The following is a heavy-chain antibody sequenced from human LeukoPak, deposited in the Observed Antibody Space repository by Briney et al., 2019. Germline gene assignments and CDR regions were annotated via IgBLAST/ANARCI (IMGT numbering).Heavy chain of an antibody. V-gene: IGHV3-23*01. Sequence: GGSLRLSCAASGFTFTTYAMCWVRPAPGKGLEWVSCIGNSGGDTFYADSVRGRFTVSRDTSRNTLFLEMNSLRAEDTAIYYCAKRGGESSGWGPFDYWGQGTLVTVSS. CDR1: GFTFTTYA. CDR3: AKRGGESSGWGPFDY. J-gene: IGHJ4*02. D-gene: IGHD6-19*01. CDR2: IGNSGGDT.